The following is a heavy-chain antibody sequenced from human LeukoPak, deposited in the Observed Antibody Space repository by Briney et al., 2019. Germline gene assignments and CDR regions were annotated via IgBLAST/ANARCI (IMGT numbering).Heavy chain of an antibody. V-gene: IGHV4-59*01. CDR3: ARDFTGYSNAPGGMDV. D-gene: IGHD6-13*01. CDR1: GGSISSYY. J-gene: IGHJ6*02. Sequence: PSETLSLTCTVSGGSISSYYWRWIRQPPGKGLEWIGYIYYSGSPNYNPSLKSRVTISVDTSKNQFSLKLSSVTAADTAVYYCARDFTGYSNAPGGMDVWGQGTTVTVSS. CDR2: IYYSGSP.